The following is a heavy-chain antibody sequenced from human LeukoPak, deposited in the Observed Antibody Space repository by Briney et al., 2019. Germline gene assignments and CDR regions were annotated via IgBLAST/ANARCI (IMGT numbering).Heavy chain of an antibody. Sequence: GESLKISCKGSGYGFTSYWIGWVRQMPGKGLEWMGIIYPGDSDTRYSPSFQGQVTISADKSISTAYLQWSSLKASDTAMYYCARGIEYSSSSPWFDPWGQGTLVTVSS. V-gene: IGHV5-51*01. J-gene: IGHJ5*02. D-gene: IGHD6-6*01. CDR3: ARGIEYSSSSPWFDP. CDR2: IYPGDSDT. CDR1: GYGFTSYW.